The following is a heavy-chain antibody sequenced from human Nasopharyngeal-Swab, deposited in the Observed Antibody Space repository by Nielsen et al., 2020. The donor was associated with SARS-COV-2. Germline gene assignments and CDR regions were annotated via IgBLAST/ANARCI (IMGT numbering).Heavy chain of an antibody. CDR2: IYPGNSDT. CDR3: ARRAARDGYNYEVDP. CDR1: GYSFANYW. Sequence: GESLKISCIGFGYSFANYWIGWVRQMPGKGLEWMGSIYPGNSDTRYNPAFHGRVTISADKSINTAYLQWTSLRASDTAVYYCARRAARDGYNYEVDPWGQGTPVTVSS. V-gene: IGHV5-51*01. D-gene: IGHD5-24*01. J-gene: IGHJ5*02.